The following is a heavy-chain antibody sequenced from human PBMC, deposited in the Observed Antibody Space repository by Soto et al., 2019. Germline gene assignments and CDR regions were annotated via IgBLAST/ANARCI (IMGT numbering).Heavy chain of an antibody. CDR3: ARGSYYYDGRGYYHH. D-gene: IGHD3-22*01. CDR1: GGSISSGDYY. V-gene: IGHV4-30-4*01. CDR2: IYYSGST. Sequence: QVQLQESGPGLVKPSQTLSLTCTVSGGSISSGDYYWSWIRQPPGKGLEWIGYIYYSGSTYYNPSLKRRVPISADTAKNHFHLTLSSVTAADTAVYYCARGSYYYDGRGYYHHWGQGTLPTVSA. J-gene: IGHJ5*02.